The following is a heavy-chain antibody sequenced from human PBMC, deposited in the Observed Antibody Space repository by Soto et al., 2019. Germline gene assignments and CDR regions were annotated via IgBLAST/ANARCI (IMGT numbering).Heavy chain of an antibody. D-gene: IGHD3-10*01. V-gene: IGHV4-59*01. CDR3: ARGTGDEVRFGELLYWSPGPFDP. CDR2: IYYSGST. CDR1: GGSISSYY. Sequence: PSETLSLTCTVSGGSISSYYWSWIRQPPGKGLEWIGYIYYSGSTNYNPSLKSRVTISVDTSKNQFSLKLSSVTAADTAVYYCARGTGDEVRFGELLYWSPGPFDPWGQGTLVTVSS. J-gene: IGHJ5*02.